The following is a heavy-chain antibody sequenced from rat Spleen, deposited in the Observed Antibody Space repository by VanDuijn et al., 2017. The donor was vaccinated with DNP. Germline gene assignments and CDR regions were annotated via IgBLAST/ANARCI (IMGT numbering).Heavy chain of an antibody. V-gene: IGHV5S13*01. CDR3: ATPITGSPYYAMDA. CDR2: ISPSGGST. J-gene: IGHJ4*01. Sequence: EVQLVESGGGLVQPGRSLKLSCAASGFTFSNYGMAWVRQAPTKGLEWVASISPSGGSTYYRDSVKGRFTISRDNAKSTLYLQMDSLRSEDTATYYCATPITGSPYYAMDAWGQGTSVTVSS. CDR1: GFTFSNYG. D-gene: IGHD1-4*01.